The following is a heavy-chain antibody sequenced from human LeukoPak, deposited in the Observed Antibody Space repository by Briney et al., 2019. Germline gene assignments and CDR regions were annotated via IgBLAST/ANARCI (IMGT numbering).Heavy chain of an antibody. J-gene: IGHJ4*02. V-gene: IGHV4-59*01. CDR2: IYYSGST. CDR1: GSSISSYY. Sequence: PSETLSLTCTVSGSSISSYYWSWIRQPPGKGLEWIGYIYYSGSTNYNPSLKSRVTISVDTSKNQFSLRLYSVTAADTAVYYCARHFRDRGPAQPDFDYWGQGTLVTVSS. D-gene: IGHD2-2*01. CDR3: ARHFRDRGPAQPDFDY.